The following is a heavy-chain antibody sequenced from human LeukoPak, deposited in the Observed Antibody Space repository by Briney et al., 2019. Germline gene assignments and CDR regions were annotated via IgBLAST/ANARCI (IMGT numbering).Heavy chain of an antibody. CDR3: ARGLVIAVAGTSLPGRMLDY. V-gene: IGHV4-59*01. Sequence: PSETLSLTCTVSGGSISSYYWSWIRQPPEERLEWIGYINYSGTSNYSPSLRSRVTISVDTSRNQFSLNLSSVTAADTAVYYCARGLVIAVAGTSLPGRMLDYWGQGTLVTVSS. CDR1: GGSISSYY. D-gene: IGHD6-19*01. J-gene: IGHJ4*02. CDR2: INYSGTS.